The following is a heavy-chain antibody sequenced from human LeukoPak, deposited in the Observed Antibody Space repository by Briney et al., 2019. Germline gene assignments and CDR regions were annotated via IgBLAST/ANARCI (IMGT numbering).Heavy chain of an antibody. D-gene: IGHD2-21*02. Sequence: PSETLSLTCSVSGGAVSSFYWSWIRQPPGKGLEWIGYFYYSGSTKYNPSLKSRVTMPGDTSKNQLSLKLRSVTAADTAVYYCARHRFASAVILDYWGQGDLVTVSS. J-gene: IGHJ4*02. CDR3: ARHRFASAVILDY. V-gene: IGHV4-59*08. CDR2: FYYSGST. CDR1: GGAVSSFY.